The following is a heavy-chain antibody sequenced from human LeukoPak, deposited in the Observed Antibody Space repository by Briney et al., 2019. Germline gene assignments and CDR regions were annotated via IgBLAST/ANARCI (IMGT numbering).Heavy chain of an antibody. D-gene: IGHD5-12*01. J-gene: IGHJ4*02. Sequence: PGGSLRLSCAASGFTFSSYAMSWVRQAPGKGLEWVSSISSSSSYIYYADSVKGRFTISRDNAKNSLYLQLNSLRAEDTAVYYCARDPDGYDPSDVDYWGQGTLVTVSS. CDR1: GFTFSSYA. CDR3: ARDPDGYDPSDVDY. V-gene: IGHV3-21*01. CDR2: ISSSSSYI.